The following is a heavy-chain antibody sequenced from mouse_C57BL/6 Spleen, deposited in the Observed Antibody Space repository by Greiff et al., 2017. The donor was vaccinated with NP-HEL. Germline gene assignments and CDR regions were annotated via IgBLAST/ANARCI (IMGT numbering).Heavy chain of an antibody. D-gene: IGHD3-2*02. V-gene: IGHV1-31*01. CDR1: GYSFTGYY. CDR3: ARDGDSSGYGAY. J-gene: IGHJ3*01. Sequence: EVQVVESGPELVKPGASVKISCKVSGYSFTGYYMHWVKQSHGNILDWIGYIYPYNGVSSYNQKFKGKATLTVDKSSSTAYMELRSLTSEDSAVYYCARDGDSSGYGAYWGQGTLVTVSA. CDR2: IYPYNGVS.